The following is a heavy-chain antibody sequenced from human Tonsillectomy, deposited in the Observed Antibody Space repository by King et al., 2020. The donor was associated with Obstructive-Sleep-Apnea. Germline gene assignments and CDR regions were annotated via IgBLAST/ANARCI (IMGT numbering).Heavy chain of an antibody. V-gene: IGHV4-38-2*02. J-gene: IGHJ5*02. CDR1: GYAINSDYY. D-gene: IGHD4-17*01. Sequence: QLQESGPGLVKPSETLSLTCTVSGYAINSDYYWGWIRQPPGKGLEWIGSMYHRGSAYYNLSLKTPFTISIDTSKNQISLRLSSVTAADTAIYYCARDGNYGPVAWGQGPLVTVSS. CDR3: ARDGNYGPVA. CDR2: MYHRGSA.